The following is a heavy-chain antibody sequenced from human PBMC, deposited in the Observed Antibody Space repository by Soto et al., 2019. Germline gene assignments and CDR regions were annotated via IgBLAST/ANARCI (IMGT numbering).Heavy chain of an antibody. Sequence: LRLSCAASGFTISTYAMTWVRQAPGKGLECVSGVTGSGGQIHYADSVKGRFTISKDNSKNTLYLQMSSLREEDTALYYCAKDAVYKDGLWLMDSWGQGTLVTVSS. D-gene: IGHD2-21*01. V-gene: IGHV3-23*01. CDR1: GFTISTYA. J-gene: IGHJ5*02. CDR2: VTGSGGQI. CDR3: AKDAVYKDGLWLMDS.